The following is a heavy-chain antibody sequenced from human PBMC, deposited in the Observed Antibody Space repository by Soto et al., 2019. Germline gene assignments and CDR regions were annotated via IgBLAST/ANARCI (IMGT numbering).Heavy chain of an antibody. CDR3: ARDKITGLFDY. CDR1: RGSFSGYD. Sequence: PSETLSLTCALYRGSFSGYDWTWIRQPPGTGLEWIGEINHSGSTNYNPSLKSRVTISVDTSKNQFSLKLTSLTAADTAVYYCARDKITGLFDYWGEGTLVT. CDR2: INHSGST. D-gene: IGHD2-8*02. V-gene: IGHV4-34*01. J-gene: IGHJ4*02.